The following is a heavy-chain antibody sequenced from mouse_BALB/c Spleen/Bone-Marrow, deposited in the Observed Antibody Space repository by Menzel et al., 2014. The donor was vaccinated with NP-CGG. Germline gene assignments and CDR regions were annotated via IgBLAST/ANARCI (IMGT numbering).Heavy chain of an antibody. CDR2: INPNNDGS. Sequence: VQLQQPGPELVKPGASVKMSCKASGYTFTSYVMHWVKQKPGQGLEWIGYINPNNDGSKYNEKFKGKATLTSDESSSTAYMELSSLTSEDSAVYYCARGKTYAMDYWGQGTSVTVSS. CDR3: ARGKTYAMDY. J-gene: IGHJ4*01. V-gene: IGHV1-14*01. CDR1: GYTFTSYV. D-gene: IGHD2-1*01.